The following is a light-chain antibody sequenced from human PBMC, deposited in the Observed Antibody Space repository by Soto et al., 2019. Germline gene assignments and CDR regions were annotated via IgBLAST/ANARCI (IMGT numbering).Light chain of an antibody. CDR1: SSDFGDYDY. J-gene: IGLJ3*02. CDR3: SSYAGSNNLE. Sequence: QSALTQPASVSGSPGQSITISCTGTSSDFGDYDYVSWYLQHPGKVPKLMIYEVSNRPSGVSNRFSGSKSGNTASLTVSGLQAEDEADYYCSSYAGSNNLEFGGGTKLTVL. CDR2: EVS. V-gene: IGLV2-14*01.